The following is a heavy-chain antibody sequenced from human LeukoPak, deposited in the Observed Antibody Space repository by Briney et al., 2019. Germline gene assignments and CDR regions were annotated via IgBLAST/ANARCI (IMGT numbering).Heavy chain of an antibody. D-gene: IGHD2-15*01. CDR1: GFTFSSYE. Sequence: GGSLRLSCAASGFTFSSYEMNWVRQAPGKGLEWVSYISSSGSTIYYADSVKGRFTISRDNAKNSLYLQMNSLRAEDTAVYYCARAKCSGGSCVYYYYYMDVWGKGTTVTISS. CDR2: ISSSGSTI. V-gene: IGHV3-48*03. J-gene: IGHJ6*03. CDR3: ARAKCSGGSCVYYYYYMDV.